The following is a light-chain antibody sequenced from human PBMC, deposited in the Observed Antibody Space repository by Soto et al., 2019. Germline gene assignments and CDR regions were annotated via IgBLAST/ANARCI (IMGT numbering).Light chain of an antibody. Sequence: QSALTQPASVSGSPGQSITISCTGTSSDVGGYNYVSWSQQHPGKAPKLLISEVSNRPSGVSNRFSGSKSGNTASLTISGLQADDEADYYCSSYAGSKMGVFGTGTKLTVL. V-gene: IGLV2-14*03. CDR2: EVS. J-gene: IGLJ1*01. CDR3: SSYAGSKMGV. CDR1: SSDVGGYNY.